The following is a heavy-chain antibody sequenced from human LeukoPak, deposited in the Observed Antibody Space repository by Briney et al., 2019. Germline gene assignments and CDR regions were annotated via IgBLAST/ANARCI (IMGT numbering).Heavy chain of an antibody. CDR2: MSRSGNII. V-gene: IGHV3-48*01. Sequence: GGSLRLSCAPSASTSINYNMNWVRQVPGRGLEWVSSMSRSGNIIYYADSVKGRFTTSRDNAKNSLYLQMNSLRVEDTGVYYCARDVYYGSGSPRLDYWGQGTLVTVSS. CDR1: ASTSINYN. CDR3: ARDVYYGSGSPRLDY. J-gene: IGHJ4*02. D-gene: IGHD3-10*01.